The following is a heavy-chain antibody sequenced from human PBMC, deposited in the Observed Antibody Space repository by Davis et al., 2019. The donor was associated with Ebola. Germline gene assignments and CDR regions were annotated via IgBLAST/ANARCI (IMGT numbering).Heavy chain of an antibody. V-gene: IGHV3-21*01. CDR3: ARASRGSYDGDFDY. Sequence: GESLKISCAASGFTFSSYWMHWVRQAPGKGLEWVSSISSSSSYIYYADSVKGRFTISRDNAKNSLYLQMNSLRAEDTAVYYCARASRGSYDGDFDYWGQGTLVTVSS. CDR1: GFTFSSYW. J-gene: IGHJ4*02. D-gene: IGHD1-26*01. CDR2: ISSSSSYI.